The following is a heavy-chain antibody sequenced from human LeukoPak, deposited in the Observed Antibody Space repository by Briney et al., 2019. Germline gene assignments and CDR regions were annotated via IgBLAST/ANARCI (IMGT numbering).Heavy chain of an antibody. Sequence: GASVKVSCKASGYTFTTYGISWVRQAPGQGLEWMGWISAYNGNTNYAQKLQGRVTMTTDTSTSTAYMELRSLRSDDTAVYYCARGSTRFLEWLVAKNWFDPWGQGTLVTVSS. D-gene: IGHD3-3*01. CDR3: ARGSTRFLEWLVAKNWFDP. CDR2: ISAYNGNT. CDR1: GYTFTTYG. J-gene: IGHJ5*02. V-gene: IGHV1-18*01.